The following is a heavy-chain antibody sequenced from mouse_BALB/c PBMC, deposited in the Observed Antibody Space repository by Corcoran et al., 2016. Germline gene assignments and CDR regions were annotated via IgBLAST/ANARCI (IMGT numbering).Heavy chain of an antibody. Sequence: EVQLQQSGAELVRPGALVKLSCKASGFNIKDYYMHWVKQRPEQGLELIGWIDPENGNTIYDPKFQGKASITADTSSNTAYLQLSSLTSEDTAVYYCARGRALFAYWGQGTRVTVSA. CDR1: GFNIKDYY. J-gene: IGHJ3*01. CDR2: IDPENGNT. D-gene: IGHD3-1*01. V-gene: IGHV14-1*02. CDR3: ARGRALFAY.